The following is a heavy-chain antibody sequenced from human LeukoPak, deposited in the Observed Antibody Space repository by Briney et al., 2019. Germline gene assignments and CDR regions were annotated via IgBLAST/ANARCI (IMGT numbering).Heavy chain of an antibody. CDR2: ISAFN. D-gene: IGHD4-11*01. Sequence: GASVKVSCTASGYTFTDRYIHWVRQAPGQGLEWMGWISAFNDYAQNLQGRVTMTTDTSTSTAYMELRSLRSDDTAIYYCARGSTKVTSVIHMDVWGKGTTVTVSS. V-gene: IGHV1-18*04. J-gene: IGHJ6*03. CDR1: GYTFTDRY. CDR3: ARGSTKVTSVIHMDV.